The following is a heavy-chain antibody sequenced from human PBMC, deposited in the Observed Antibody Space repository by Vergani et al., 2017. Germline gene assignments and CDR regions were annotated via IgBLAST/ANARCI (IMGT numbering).Heavy chain of an antibody. V-gene: IGHV3-74*01. CDR3: AREDGYDFWSGYFGDYYYMDV. J-gene: IGHJ6*03. Sequence: EVQLVESGGGLVQPGGSLRLSCAASGFTFSSYWMHWVRQAPGKGLVWVSRINSDGSXTSYADSVKGRFTISRDNAKKTLYLQMNSLRAEDTAVYYCAREDGYDFWSGYFGDYYYMDVWGKGTTVTVSS. CDR1: GFTFSSYW. CDR2: INSDGSXT. D-gene: IGHD3-3*01.